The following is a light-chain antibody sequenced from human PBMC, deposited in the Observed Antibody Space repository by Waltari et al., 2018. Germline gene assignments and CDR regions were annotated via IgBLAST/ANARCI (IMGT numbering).Light chain of an antibody. CDR2: DAS. Sequence: RPGQSVSKNYLASCQQEPGQPPRLLISDASSGATGIPDRFSGSGSGTEFTLAISRLEREDFAVDYCQQYGGSPPTTFGQGTRLEI. CDR3: QQYGGSPPTT. V-gene: IGKV3-20*01. J-gene: IGKJ5*01. CDR1: QSVSKNY.